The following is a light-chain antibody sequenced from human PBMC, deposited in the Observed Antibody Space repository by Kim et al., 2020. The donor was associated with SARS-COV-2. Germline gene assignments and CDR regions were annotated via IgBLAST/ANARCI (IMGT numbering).Light chain of an antibody. CDR3: QQSYSAPIT. CDR1: QDILSY. V-gene: IGKV1-39*01. J-gene: IGKJ5*01. Sequence: DIQMTQSPSSLSASVGDRVTITCRASQDILSYVNWYQQKPGKAPRLLIYAASSLQSGVSSRFSDSGSGTDFSLTITSLQVDDFATYHCQQSYSAPITFGQGTRLEIK. CDR2: AAS.